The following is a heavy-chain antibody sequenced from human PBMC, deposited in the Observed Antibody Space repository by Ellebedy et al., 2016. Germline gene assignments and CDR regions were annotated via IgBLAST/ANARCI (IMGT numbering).Heavy chain of an antibody. Sequence: GESLKISCAASGFTFSSYGMHWVRQAPGKGLEWVAVIWYDGSNKYYADSVKGRFTISRDNSKNTLYLQMNSLRAEDTAVYYCARDLIAAAGIGVFPYWGQGTLVTVSS. V-gene: IGHV3-33*01. CDR3: ARDLIAAAGIGVFPY. J-gene: IGHJ4*02. CDR1: GFTFSSYG. CDR2: IWYDGSNK. D-gene: IGHD6-13*01.